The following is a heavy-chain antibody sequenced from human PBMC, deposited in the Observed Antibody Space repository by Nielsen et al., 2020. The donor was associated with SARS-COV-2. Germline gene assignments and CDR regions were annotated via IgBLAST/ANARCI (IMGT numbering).Heavy chain of an antibody. D-gene: IGHD2-15*01. CDR3: AKSVGYCSGGSCYSWDWGYYYYYYGMDV. J-gene: IGHJ6*02. Sequence: WIRQPPGKGLEWVSVIYSGGSSTYYADSVKGRFTISRDNSKNTLYLQMNSLRAEDTAVYYCAKSVGYCSGGSCYSWDWGYYYYYYGMDVWGQGTTVTVSS. V-gene: IGHV3-23*03. CDR2: IYSGGSST.